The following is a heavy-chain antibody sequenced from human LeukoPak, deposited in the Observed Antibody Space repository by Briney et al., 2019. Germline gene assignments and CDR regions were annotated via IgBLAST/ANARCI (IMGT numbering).Heavy chain of an antibody. CDR2: IYSGGNT. CDR1: GLTVSSNY. Sequence: GGSLRLSCAASGLTVSSNYMSWDRQAPGKGLEWVSVIYSGGNTYYADSVKGRFTISRDNSKNTLYLQMNSLRAEDTAVYYCARDALIDYSRPFDIWGQGTMVTVSS. V-gene: IGHV3-53*01. CDR3: ARDALIDYSRPFDI. D-gene: IGHD3-16*01. J-gene: IGHJ3*02.